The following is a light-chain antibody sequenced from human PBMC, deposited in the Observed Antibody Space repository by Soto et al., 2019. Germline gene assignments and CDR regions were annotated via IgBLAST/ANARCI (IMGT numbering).Light chain of an antibody. Sequence: DIQMTQSPSSLSASVGDRVTITCRASQSISSYLNWYQQKPGKAPKLLIYAASSLQSGVPSRFSGSGSGTDFTLTISSLQPEDFATYYCQQSYSTPTTTFGGGTKLDIK. CDR1: QSISSY. J-gene: IGKJ4*01. CDR2: AAS. V-gene: IGKV1-39*01. CDR3: QQSYSTPTTT.